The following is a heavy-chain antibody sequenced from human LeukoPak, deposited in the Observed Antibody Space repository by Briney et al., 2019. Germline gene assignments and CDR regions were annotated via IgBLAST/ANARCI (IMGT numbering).Heavy chain of an antibody. J-gene: IGHJ4*02. Sequence: ASVKVSCKASGYTFTSHYMHWVRQAPGQGLEWMGRINPNSGGTNYAQKFQGRVTMTRDTSISTAYMELSRLRSDDTAVYYCARAKDIVVVVALDNWGQGTLVTVSS. CDR1: GYTFTSHY. CDR3: ARAKDIVVVVALDN. V-gene: IGHV1-2*06. D-gene: IGHD2-15*01. CDR2: INPNSGGT.